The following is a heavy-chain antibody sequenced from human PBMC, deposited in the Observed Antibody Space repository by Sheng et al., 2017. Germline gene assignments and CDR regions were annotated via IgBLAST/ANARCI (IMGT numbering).Heavy chain of an antibody. CDR3: ARDLAYCSSTSCFPDV. Sequence: QVQLVQSGAEVKKPGASVKVSCKASGYTFTSYGISWVRQAPGQGLEWMGWISAYNGNTNYAQKLQGRVTMTTDTSTSTAYMELRSLRSDDTAVYYCARDLAYCSSTSCFPDVWGPRGPRVTVSS. J-gene: IGHJ6*01. D-gene: IGHD2-2*01. V-gene: IGHV1-18*01. CDR2: ISAYNGNT. CDR1: GYTFTSYG.